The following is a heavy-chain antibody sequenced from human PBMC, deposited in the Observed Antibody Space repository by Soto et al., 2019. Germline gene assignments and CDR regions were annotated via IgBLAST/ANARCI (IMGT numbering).Heavy chain of an antibody. Sequence: GASVKVSCKASGYTFTGYYMHWVRQAPGQGLEWMGWINPNSGGTNYAQKFKGWVTMTRDTSISTAYMELSRLRSDDTAVYYCARSEWLVFDYYYMDVWGKGTTVTVSS. CDR1: GYTFTGYY. CDR3: ARSEWLVFDYYYMDV. V-gene: IGHV1-2*04. J-gene: IGHJ6*03. CDR2: INPNSGGT. D-gene: IGHD2-8*01.